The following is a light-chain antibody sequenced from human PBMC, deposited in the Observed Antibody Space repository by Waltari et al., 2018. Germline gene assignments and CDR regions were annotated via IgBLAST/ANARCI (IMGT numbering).Light chain of an antibody. Sequence: IVLTQSPGTLSLSPGERATLSCRASQSVANYLVWYQQKPGQSPRLLISGGSTRAPGVSDRFSGSGSGADCTLTISRLEPEDFAVYFCQQYDISPWAFGQGTKVVMK. V-gene: IGKV3-20*01. CDR2: GGS. CDR1: QSVANY. J-gene: IGKJ1*01. CDR3: QQYDISPWA.